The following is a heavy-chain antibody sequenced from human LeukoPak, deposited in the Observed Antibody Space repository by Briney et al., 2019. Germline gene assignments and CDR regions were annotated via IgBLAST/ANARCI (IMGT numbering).Heavy chain of an antibody. CDR1: GFTFSSYA. V-gene: IGHV3-64*01. J-gene: IGHJ4*02. CDR3: ARVREDGMESRFDY. CDR2: ISSNGGST. Sequence: GGSLRLSCAASGFTFSSYAMHWVRQAPGKGLEYVSAISSNGGSTYYANSVRGRFTISRDNSKNTLYLQMGSLRAEDMAVYYCARVREDGMESRFDYWGQGTLVTVSS. D-gene: IGHD1-1*01.